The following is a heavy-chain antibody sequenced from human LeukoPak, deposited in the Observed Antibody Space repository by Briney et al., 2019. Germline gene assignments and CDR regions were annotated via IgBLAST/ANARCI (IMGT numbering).Heavy chain of an antibody. J-gene: IGHJ3*02. D-gene: IGHD3-22*01. V-gene: IGHV1-24*01. CDR1: GYTLTELS. CDR2: FDPEDGVT. Sequence: ASVKVSCKVSGYTLTELSMHWVRQAPGKGLEWMGGFDPEDGVTIYAQKFQGRVTMTEDTSTDTAYMELSSLRSEDTAVYYCATLYYDSSGYYYRDAFDIWGQGTMVTVSS. CDR3: ATLYYDSSGYYYRDAFDI.